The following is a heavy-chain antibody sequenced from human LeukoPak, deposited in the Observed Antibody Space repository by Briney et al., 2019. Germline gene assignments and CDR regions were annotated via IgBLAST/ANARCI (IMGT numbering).Heavy chain of an antibody. D-gene: IGHD2-15*01. CDR3: AKDAGHCSGGSCYRQDY. CDR1: GFTFSTYG. CDR2: ISNDGSNK. V-gene: IGHV3-30*18. Sequence: GGSLRLSCAASGFTFSTYGMHWVRQAPGKGPEWVAVISNDGSNKYHAESVRGLFTISRDNSKNTLYLQMNILRAEDTAVYYCAKDAGHCSGGSCYRQDYWGQGTLVTVSS. J-gene: IGHJ4*02.